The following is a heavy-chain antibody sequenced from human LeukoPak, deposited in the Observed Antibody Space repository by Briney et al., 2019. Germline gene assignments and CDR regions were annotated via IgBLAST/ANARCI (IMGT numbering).Heavy chain of an antibody. CDR3: ARELNDYGDY. J-gene: IGHJ4*02. CDR2: ISYDGSNK. D-gene: IGHD2-8*01. CDR1: GVTFSSYA. Sequence: PGGSLRLSCAASGVTFSSYAMHWVRQAPGKGLEWVAVISYDGSNKYYADSVKGRFTISRDNSKNTLYLQMNSLRAEDTAVYYCARELNDYGDYWGQGTLVTVSS. V-gene: IGHV3-30*04.